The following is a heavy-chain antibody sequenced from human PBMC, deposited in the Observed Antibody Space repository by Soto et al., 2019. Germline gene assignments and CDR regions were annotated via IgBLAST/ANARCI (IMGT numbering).Heavy chain of an antibody. Sequence: QVQLVESGGGVVQPGTSLRLSCAASGFTFSSFGMHWVRQAPGKGLEWVAVMSYDGSNEYYGDSVKGRFTIYRDNSKNTLSLQMNSLRDEDTAVYYCAKETVATILWGYIDLWGRGTLVTVSS. J-gene: IGHJ2*01. CDR1: GFTFSSFG. CDR2: MSYDGSNE. CDR3: AKETVATILWGYIDL. V-gene: IGHV3-30*18. D-gene: IGHD5-12*01.